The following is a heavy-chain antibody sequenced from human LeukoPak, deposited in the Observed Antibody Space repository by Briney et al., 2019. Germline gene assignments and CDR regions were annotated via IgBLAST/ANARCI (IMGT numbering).Heavy chain of an antibody. J-gene: IGHJ4*01. CDR2: TYYRLTWSN. CDR1: GDSVSSHIAA. CDR3: ARDQGGFDS. V-gene: IGHV6-1*01. D-gene: IGHD2-15*01. Sequence: SQTLSLTCVTSGDSVSSHIAAWNWIRQSPSRGLEWLGRTYYRLTWSNEYAVSVQSRITINPDTSRNQFSLQLSSVTPEDTAVYYCARDQGGFDSWGQEILVTVSS.